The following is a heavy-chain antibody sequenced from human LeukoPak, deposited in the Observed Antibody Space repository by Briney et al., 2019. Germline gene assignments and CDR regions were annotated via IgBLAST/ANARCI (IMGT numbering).Heavy chain of an antibody. CDR2: IIPIFGIA. V-gene: IGHV1-69*04. D-gene: IGHD3-22*01. CDR3: ARLYYYGSSGYLRFDP. Sequence: EASVKLSRKASGGTFSSYAISWVRQAPGQGLEWMGRIIPIFGIANYAQKFQGRVTITADKSTSTAYMELSSLRSEDTAVYYCARLYYYGSSGYLRFDPWGQGTLVTVSS. J-gene: IGHJ5*02. CDR1: GGTFSSYA.